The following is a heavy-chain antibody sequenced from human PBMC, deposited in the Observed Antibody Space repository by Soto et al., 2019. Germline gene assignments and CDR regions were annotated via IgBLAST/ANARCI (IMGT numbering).Heavy chain of an antibody. CDR1: GYTFTSFD. D-gene: IGHD3-22*01. J-gene: IGHJ4*02. CDR3: ARGGYSSGYQY. Sequence: QVQLLQSVTEVKEHGASVTVSCKASGYTFTSFDISWVRQAPGQGLEWWGWTTASNTHTNYAQKLQGRGTMSTDTSTTTAYMERRSLRSPDTAIYYCARGGYSSGYQYWCQGALVTVSS. V-gene: IGHV1-18*04. CDR2: TTASNTHT.